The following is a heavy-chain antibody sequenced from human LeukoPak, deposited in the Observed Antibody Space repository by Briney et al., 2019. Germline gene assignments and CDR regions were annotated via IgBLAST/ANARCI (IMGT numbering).Heavy chain of an antibody. CDR1: GFTFDDYA. V-gene: IGHV3-9*01. CDR2: ISWNSGSI. D-gene: IGHD3-16*02. CDR3: AKGHYVWGSYRTYFDY. J-gene: IGHJ4*02. Sequence: PGGSLRLSCAASGFTFDDYAMLWVRQAPGKGLEWVSGISWNSGSIGYADSVKGRFTISRDNAKNSLYLQMNSLRAEDTALYYCAKGHYVWGSYRTYFDYWGQGTLVTVSS.